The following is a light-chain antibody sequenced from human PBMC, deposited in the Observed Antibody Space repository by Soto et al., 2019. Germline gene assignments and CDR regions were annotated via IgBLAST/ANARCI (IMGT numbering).Light chain of an antibody. Sequence: IQITQSPSSLSASVGDRVTITCRAAQSVSSYLNWYQQRPGEAPKLLIYLASRLQSGVPSRFSGSGYETDFNLTINSLQSEDFVTYYCQQTFSKFSFGQGTRLDI. CDR1: QSVSSY. J-gene: IGKJ2*01. V-gene: IGKV1-39*01. CDR2: LAS. CDR3: QQTFSKFS.